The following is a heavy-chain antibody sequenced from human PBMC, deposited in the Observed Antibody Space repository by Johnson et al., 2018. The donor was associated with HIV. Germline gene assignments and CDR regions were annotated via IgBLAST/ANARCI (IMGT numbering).Heavy chain of an antibody. V-gene: IGHV3-20*04. J-gene: IGHJ3*02. CDR2: INWNGGST. CDR3: ARAQLLADDAFNN. Sequence: VQLVESGGGVVRPGGSLRLSCAASGLTLEDYGMSWVRQAPGKGLEWVSGINWNGGSTGYADSVEGRFTISRDNAKNSLYLQMNSLRAEDTALYYCARAQLLADDAFNNWGQGTMVTVSS. CDR1: GLTLEDYG. D-gene: IGHD6-6*01.